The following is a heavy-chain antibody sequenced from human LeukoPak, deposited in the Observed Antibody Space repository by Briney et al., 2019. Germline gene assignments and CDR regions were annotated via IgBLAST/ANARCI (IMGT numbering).Heavy chain of an antibody. J-gene: IGHJ4*02. CDR1: GGFFSGYY. V-gene: IGHV4-34*01. Sequence: SETLSLTCAVSGGFFSGYYWSWIRQPPGKGLEWIGGINHSGSTNYSPSLKSRVTISVDTSKNQFSLKLSSVTAADTAVSYCARGEGPSGGSLTFDYWGRGTLVTVSS. D-gene: IGHD2-15*01. CDR2: INHSGST. CDR3: ARGEGPSGGSLTFDY.